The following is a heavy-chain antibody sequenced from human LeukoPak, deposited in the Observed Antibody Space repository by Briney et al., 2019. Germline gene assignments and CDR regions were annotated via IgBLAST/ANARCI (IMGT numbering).Heavy chain of an antibody. CDR1: GFTFDDYG. V-gene: IGHV3-20*04. CDR3: AGEYYDILTGYPQAFDY. J-gene: IGHJ4*02. D-gene: IGHD3-9*01. CDR2: INWNGGST. Sequence: PGGSLRLSCAAAGFTFDDYGMSWVRQAPGKGLEWVSGINWNGGSTGYADSVKGRFTISRDNAKNSLYLQMNSLRAEDTAVYYCAGEYYDILTGYPQAFDYWGQGTLVTVSS.